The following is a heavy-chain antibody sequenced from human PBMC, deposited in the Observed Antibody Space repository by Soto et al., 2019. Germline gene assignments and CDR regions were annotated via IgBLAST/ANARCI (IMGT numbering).Heavy chain of an antibody. CDR3: ARSHCSSTSCYTPFNYYYYGMDV. CDR1: GGSISSYY. CDR2: IYTSGST. Sequence: SETLSLTCTVSGGSISSYYWSWIRQPAGKGLEWIGRIYTSGSTNYNPSLKSRVTMSVDTSKNQFSLKLSSVTAADTAVYYCARSHCSSTSCYTPFNYYYYGMDVWGQGTTVTVSS. V-gene: IGHV4-4*07. D-gene: IGHD2-2*02. J-gene: IGHJ6*02.